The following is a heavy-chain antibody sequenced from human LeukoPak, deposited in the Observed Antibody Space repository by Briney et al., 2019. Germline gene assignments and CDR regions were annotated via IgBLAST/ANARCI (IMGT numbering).Heavy chain of an antibody. CDR1: GFTFSSYW. CDR3: AREGYSYLVYYFDY. CDR2: IKQDGSEK. Sequence: PGGSLRLSCAASGFTFSSYWMSWVRQAPGKGLEWVANIKQDGSEKYYVDSVKGRFTISRDNAKNSLYLQMNSLRAEDTAVYYCAREGYSYLVYYFDYWGQVTLVTVSS. V-gene: IGHV3-7*01. D-gene: IGHD5-18*01. J-gene: IGHJ4*02.